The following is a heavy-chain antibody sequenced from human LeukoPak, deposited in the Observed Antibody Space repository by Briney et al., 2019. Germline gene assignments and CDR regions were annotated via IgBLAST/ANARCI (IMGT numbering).Heavy chain of an antibody. V-gene: IGHV3-33*01. CDR2: IWYDGSNK. CDR3: ALNPRREVDTAMPLDY. D-gene: IGHD5-18*01. J-gene: IGHJ4*02. Sequence: GGSLRLSCAASGFTFSSYGMHWVRQAPGKGLEGVAVIWYDGSNKYYADSVKGRFTISRDNSKNTLYLQMNSLRAEDTAVYYCALNPRREVDTAMPLDYWGQGTLVTVSS. CDR1: GFTFSSYG.